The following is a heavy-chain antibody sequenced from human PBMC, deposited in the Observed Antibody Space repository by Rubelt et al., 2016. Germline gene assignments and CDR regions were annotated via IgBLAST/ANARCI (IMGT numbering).Heavy chain of an antibody. Sequence: NTGESLKISCKGSGYSFSSYWIAWVRQMPGKGLEWMGIIYPGDSDTRYSPPFQGHVTMSVDKSISTAYLQWNSLKASDTAIYYCARASATTVAGIGYWGQGTLVTVSS. CDR2: IYPGDSDT. CDR1: GYSFSSYW. CDR3: ARASATTVAGIGY. J-gene: IGHJ4*02. V-gene: IGHV5-51*03. D-gene: IGHD6-19*01.